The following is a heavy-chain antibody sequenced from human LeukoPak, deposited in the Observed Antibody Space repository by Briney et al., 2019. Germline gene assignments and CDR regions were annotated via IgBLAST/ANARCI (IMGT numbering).Heavy chain of an antibody. V-gene: IGHV3-21*01. Sequence: GGSLRLSCAASGFTFSSYGMSWVRQPPGKGLEWVSTISAGGGSTYYVDSVKGRFTISRDNAKNSLYLQMNSLRAEDTAVYYCARGAGRWLQSAGAFDIWGQGTMVTVSS. J-gene: IGHJ3*02. CDR3: ARGAGRWLQSAGAFDI. CDR1: GFTFSSYG. D-gene: IGHD5-24*01. CDR2: ISAGGGST.